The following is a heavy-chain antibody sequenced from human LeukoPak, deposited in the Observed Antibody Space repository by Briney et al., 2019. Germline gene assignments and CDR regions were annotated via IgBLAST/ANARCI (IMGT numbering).Heavy chain of an antibody. V-gene: IGHV3-23*01. CDR3: ARRRYDWGGDFAN. CDR1: GFTFSSYS. Sequence: GGTLRLSCAASGFTFSSYSMNWVRQAPGKGLEWVSAIGGGGTLYYADSVKGRFSISRDISKYTLLLQMNSLRAEDTAVYYCARRRYDWGGDFANWGQGTLVTVSS. J-gene: IGHJ4*02. D-gene: IGHD3-16*01. CDR2: IGGGGTL.